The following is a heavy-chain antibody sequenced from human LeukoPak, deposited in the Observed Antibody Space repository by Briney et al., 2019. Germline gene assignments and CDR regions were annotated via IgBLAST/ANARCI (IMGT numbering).Heavy chain of an antibody. Sequence: PGGSLRLSCAASGFTFSSYEMNWVRQAPGKGLEWVSSISSSSSYIYYADSVKGRFTISRDNAKNSLYLQMNSLRAEDTAVYYCARDRQPYSSGWRDWFDPWGQGTLVTVSS. CDR3: ARDRQPYSSGWRDWFDP. CDR2: ISSSSSYI. CDR1: GFTFSSYE. V-gene: IGHV3-21*01. D-gene: IGHD6-19*01. J-gene: IGHJ5*02.